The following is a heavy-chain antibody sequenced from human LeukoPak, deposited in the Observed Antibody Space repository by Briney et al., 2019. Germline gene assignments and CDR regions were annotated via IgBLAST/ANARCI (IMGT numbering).Heavy chain of an antibody. CDR1: GGTFSSYA. CDR3: ARENHYGSGSYRNWFDP. CDR2: IIPIFGTA. Sequence: SVKVSFKASGGTFSSYAISWVRQAPGQGLEWMGGIIPIFGTANYAQKFQGRVTITADESTSTAYMELSSLRSEDTAVYYCARENHYGSGSYRNWFDPWGQGTLVTVSS. V-gene: IGHV1-69*13. J-gene: IGHJ5*02. D-gene: IGHD3-10*01.